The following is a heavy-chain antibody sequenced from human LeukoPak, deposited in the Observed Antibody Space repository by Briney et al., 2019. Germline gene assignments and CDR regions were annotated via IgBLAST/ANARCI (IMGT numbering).Heavy chain of an antibody. Sequence: LYYSGTTSFNPSLKIRVTISVDTSKNQFSLKLSSVTAADTSVYYCARRGYDSSVYYYAYWGQGTLVTVSS. V-gene: IGHV4-39*01. D-gene: IGHD3-22*01. CDR2: LYYSGTT. J-gene: IGHJ4*02. CDR3: ARRGYDSSVYYYAY.